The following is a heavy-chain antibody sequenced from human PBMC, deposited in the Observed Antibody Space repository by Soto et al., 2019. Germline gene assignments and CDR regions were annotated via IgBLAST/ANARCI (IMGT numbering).Heavy chain of an antibody. CDR3: AAPPPGYCSSTSCYASEYYFDY. D-gene: IGHD2-2*01. J-gene: IGHJ4*02. V-gene: IGHV1-69*01. CDR1: GGTFSSYA. CDR2: IIPIFGTA. Sequence: QVQLVQSGAEVKKPGSSVKVSCKASGGTFSSYAISWVRQAPGQGLEWMGGIIPIFGTANYAKKFQGRVTITADESTSPIHMELRNLRSGDTAVYYCAAPPPGYCSSTSCYASEYYFDYWGQGTLVTVSS.